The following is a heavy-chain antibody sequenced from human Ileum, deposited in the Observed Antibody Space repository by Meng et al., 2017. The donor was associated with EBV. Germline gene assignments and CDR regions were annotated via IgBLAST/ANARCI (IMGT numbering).Heavy chain of an antibody. Sequence: VQLVQSGGGVKKPGTSVKVSCNASRYTFTSQYMHWVRQAPGQGLEWMGTINPSGGSTTYAQKFQGRVTMTRDTSTSTVYMELSSLRSEDTAVYYCARRSGWYWGQGTLVTVSS. D-gene: IGHD6-19*01. V-gene: IGHV1-46*01. CDR3: ARRSGWY. CDR2: INPSGGST. CDR1: RYTFTSQY. J-gene: IGHJ4*02.